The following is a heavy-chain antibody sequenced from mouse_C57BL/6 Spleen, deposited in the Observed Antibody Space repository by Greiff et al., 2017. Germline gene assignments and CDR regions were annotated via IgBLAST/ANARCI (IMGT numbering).Heavy chain of an antibody. CDR2: IWSDGST. Sequence: QVQLKESGPGLVAPSQSLSITCTVSGFSLTSYGVHWVRQPPGKGLEWLVVIWSDGSTTYNSALKSRLSISKDNSKSQVFLKMNSLQTDDTAMYYCARVYYGNYGAMDYWGQGTSVTVSS. J-gene: IGHJ4*01. CDR1: GFSLTSYG. D-gene: IGHD2-1*01. CDR3: ARVYYGNYGAMDY. V-gene: IGHV2-6*03.